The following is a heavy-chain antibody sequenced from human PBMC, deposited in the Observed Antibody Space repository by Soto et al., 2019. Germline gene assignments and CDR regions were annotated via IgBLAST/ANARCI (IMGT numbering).Heavy chain of an antibody. Sequence: EVQLLESGGGLVQPGGSLRLSCAASGFTTSSYAMSWVRQAPGKGLEWVSASSGSGGSTYYADSVKGRFTISRDNSKNTLYLQMNSLRAEDTAVYYCAKDLSPLYYYYGMDVWGQGTTVTVSS. V-gene: IGHV3-23*01. J-gene: IGHJ6*02. CDR1: GFTTSSYA. CDR2: SSGSGGST. CDR3: AKDLSPLYYYYGMDV.